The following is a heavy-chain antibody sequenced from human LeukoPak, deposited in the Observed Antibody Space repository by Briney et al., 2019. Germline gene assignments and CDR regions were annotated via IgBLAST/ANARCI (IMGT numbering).Heavy chain of an antibody. D-gene: IGHD3-3*01. Sequence: GGSLRLSCSASGFTFSSYAMHWVRQAPGKGLEYVAVISSNGGSTYYADSVKGRFTISRDNSKNTLYLQMSGLRPEDTAVYYCVKVPDYDVFAWGQGTLVSVSS. CDR2: ISSNGGST. V-gene: IGHV3-64D*06. J-gene: IGHJ5*02. CDR3: VKVPDYDVFA. CDR1: GFTFSSYA.